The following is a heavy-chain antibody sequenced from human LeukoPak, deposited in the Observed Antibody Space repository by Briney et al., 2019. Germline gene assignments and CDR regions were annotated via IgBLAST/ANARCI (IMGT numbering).Heavy chain of an antibody. CDR3: AKGPPNYYDNSGYDY. CDR2: VSGTGETT. CDR1: GFPLGSYA. Sequence: TGESLRLSCAASGFPLGSYAMSWVRQAPGKGLEWVSTVSGTGETTYYADSVKGRFNISRENSKNTLYLQMNSLRPDDTAIYYCAKGPPNYYDNSGYDYWGQGTLVTVSS. J-gene: IGHJ4*02. D-gene: IGHD3-22*01. V-gene: IGHV3-23*01.